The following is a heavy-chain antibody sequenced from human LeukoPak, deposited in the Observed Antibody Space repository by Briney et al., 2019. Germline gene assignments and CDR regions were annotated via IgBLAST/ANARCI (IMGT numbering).Heavy chain of an antibody. CDR2: INTDGSNT. J-gene: IGHJ4*02. D-gene: IGHD3-22*01. Sequence: GGSLRLSCAASGFTFDYYWMHWVRQAPGKGLMWVSRINTDGSNTHYADSVKGRFTISRDNAKNTLYLQMNGLRAEDTAVYYCVVWGEDRSGHRFDFWGQGTLVTVSS. CDR1: GFTFDYYW. V-gene: IGHV3-74*01. CDR3: VVWGEDRSGHRFDF.